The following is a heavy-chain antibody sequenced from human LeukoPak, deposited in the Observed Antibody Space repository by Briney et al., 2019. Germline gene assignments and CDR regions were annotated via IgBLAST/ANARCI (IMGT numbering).Heavy chain of an antibody. J-gene: IGHJ5*02. CDR1: GYTFTGYY. Sequence: ASVKVSCKASGYTFTGYYMHWVRQAPGQGLEWMGWINPNSGGTNYAQKFQGRVTMTRDTSISTAYMELSRLRSGDTAVYYCARVGMITFGGVIVKGSRFDPWGQGTLVTVSS. CDR2: INPNSGGT. D-gene: IGHD3-16*02. CDR3: ARVGMITFGGVIVKGSRFDP. V-gene: IGHV1-2*02.